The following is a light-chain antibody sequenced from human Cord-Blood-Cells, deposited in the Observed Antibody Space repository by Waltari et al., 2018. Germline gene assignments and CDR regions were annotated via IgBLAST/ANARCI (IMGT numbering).Light chain of an antibody. CDR1: QGISSY. J-gene: IGKJ1*01. CDR3: QQYYSYPLT. V-gene: IGKV1-8*01. Sequence: AIRMTQSPSSFSASTGDRVTITCRARQGISSYLAWYQQKPGKAPKLLIYAASTLQSGVPSRCRGSGSGTDFTLTISCLQSEDLATYYCQQYYSYPLTFGQGTKVEIK. CDR2: AAS.